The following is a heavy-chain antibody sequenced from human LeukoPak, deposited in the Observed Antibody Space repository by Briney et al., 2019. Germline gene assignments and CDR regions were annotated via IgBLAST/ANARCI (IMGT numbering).Heavy chain of an antibody. CDR1: GFTFSNYG. V-gene: IGHV3-30*02. J-gene: IGHJ4*02. CDR3: AKDFGEFVFKYYFDY. CDR2: IRYDGSNK. Sequence: HPGGSLRLSCAASGFTFSNYGIHWVRQAPGKGLEWVAFIRYDGSNKYYADSVKGRFTISRDNSKNTLYLQMNSLRAEDTAVYYCAKDFGEFVFKYYFDYWGQGTLVTVSS. D-gene: IGHD3-10*01.